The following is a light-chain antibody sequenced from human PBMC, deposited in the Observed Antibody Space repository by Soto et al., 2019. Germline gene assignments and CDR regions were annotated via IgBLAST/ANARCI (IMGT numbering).Light chain of an antibody. CDR2: GAS. J-gene: IGKJ2*01. CDR3: QQYNNWPYT. V-gene: IGKV3D-15*01. Sequence: EILMTQSPATLSVSPGERVTLSCRASQSVISSLSWYQQKPGQPPRVLIYGASTRPPGIPARFSGSGSGTEFTLTISSLQSEDFAVYYCQQYNNWPYTFGQGTKLEI. CDR1: QSVISS.